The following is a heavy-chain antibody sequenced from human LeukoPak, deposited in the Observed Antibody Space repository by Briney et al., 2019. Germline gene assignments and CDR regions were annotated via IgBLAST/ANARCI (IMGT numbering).Heavy chain of an antibody. CDR1: GFTFSSYS. J-gene: IGHJ3*02. V-gene: IGHV3-48*04. CDR3: ARITYYDILTGQDDAFDI. Sequence: PGGSLRLSCAASGFTFSSYSMNWVRQAPGKGLEWVSHISSSSSTIYYADSVKGRFTISRDNAKNSLYLQMNSLRAEDTAVYYCARITYYDILTGQDDAFDIWGQGTMVTVSS. CDR2: ISSSSSTI. D-gene: IGHD3-9*01.